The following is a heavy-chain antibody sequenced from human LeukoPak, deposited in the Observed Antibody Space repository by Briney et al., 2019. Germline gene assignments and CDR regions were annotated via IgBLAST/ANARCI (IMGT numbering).Heavy chain of an antibody. CDR1: GFTFSSYD. CDR3: ARGYSSAWEFDY. Sequence: PGRSLRLSCAASGFTFSSYDMHWVRQAPGKGLEWVAVIWYDGSKENHVDSVKGRFTISRDNSKNTLYLQMNSLRAEDTAVYYCARGYSSAWEFDYWGQGTLVTVSS. CDR2: IWYDGSKE. D-gene: IGHD6-19*01. V-gene: IGHV3-33*01. J-gene: IGHJ4*02.